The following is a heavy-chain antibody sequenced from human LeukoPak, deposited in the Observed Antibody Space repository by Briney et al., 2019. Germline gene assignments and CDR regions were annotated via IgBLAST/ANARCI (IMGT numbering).Heavy chain of an antibody. J-gene: IGHJ4*02. CDR1: GFTFSDYG. D-gene: IGHD6-13*01. CDR2: LSSGGSHE. Sequence: PGTSLRLSCAAFGFTFSDYGMHWVRQAPGKGLEWVAVLSSGGSHEYFADSVKGRFTISRDNSKNTLNLQMSSLRPEDTAVYYCAKEGATAGKMRFHFDYWGQGTLVTVSS. V-gene: IGHV3-30*18. CDR3: AKEGATAGKMRFHFDY.